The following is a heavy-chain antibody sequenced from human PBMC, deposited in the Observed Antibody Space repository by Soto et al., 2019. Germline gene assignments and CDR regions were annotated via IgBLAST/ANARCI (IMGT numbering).Heavy chain of an antibody. D-gene: IGHD2-21*02. V-gene: IGHV1-3*01. CDR3: ATGGDWSKPFDS. Sequence: ASVKVSCKASGYTVSNYAIHWVRQVPGQSLEWMGWLNAGTGDTKYSQYFQGRVTITRDTPATTAYMGLSSLTYEDTAVYYCATGGDWSKPFDSWGQGNRVTVSS. CDR2: LNAGTGDT. CDR1: GYTVSNYA. J-gene: IGHJ4*02.